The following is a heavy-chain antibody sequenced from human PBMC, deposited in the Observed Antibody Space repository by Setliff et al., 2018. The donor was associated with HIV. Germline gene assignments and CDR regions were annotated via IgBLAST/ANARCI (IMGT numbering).Heavy chain of an antibody. V-gene: IGHV3-64D*09. CDR1: GFTFSNYA. D-gene: IGHD1-26*01. CDR3: VKAISGNYYHRFDS. Sequence: PGGSLRLSCSGSGFTFSNYAMHWVRQAPGKGLEYVSAISNYGGSTYYADSLKGRFTISRDNSRNTLYLQMSNLRADDTAVYYCVKAISGNYYHRFDSWGQGTLVTVSS. J-gene: IGHJ4*02. CDR2: ISNYGGST.